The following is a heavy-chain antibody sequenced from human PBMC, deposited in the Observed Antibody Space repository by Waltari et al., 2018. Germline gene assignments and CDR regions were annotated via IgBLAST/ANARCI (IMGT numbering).Heavy chain of an antibody. V-gene: IGHV2-5*01. Sequence: QITLRESGPTLLKPTQTLTLTCTFSGFSLTTSGVAVGWIRQPPGKALEWLALIYWNDDKRYSPSLESRLTITKDTSRNQVVLTMTNVDPVDTATYFCAHSRSPFYYYYYYMDVWGTGTTDTVSS. CDR1: GFSLTTSGVA. CDR2: IYWNDDK. CDR3: AHSRSPFYYYYYYMDV. J-gene: IGHJ6*03.